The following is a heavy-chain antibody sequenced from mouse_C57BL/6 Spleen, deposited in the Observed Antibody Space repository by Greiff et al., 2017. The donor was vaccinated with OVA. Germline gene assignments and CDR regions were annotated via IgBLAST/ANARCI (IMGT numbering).Heavy chain of an antibody. CDR1: GFNIKNTY. V-gene: IGHV14-3*01. D-gene: IGHD3-2*02. CDR2: IDPANGNT. J-gene: IGHJ4*01. Sequence: EVQLQQSVAELVRPGASVKLSCTASGFNIKNTYMHWVQQRPEQGLEWIGRIDPANGNTKYAPKFQGKATIPADTSSNTAYLQLSSLTSEDTAIYYCATGRPKTAQATVYYAMDYWGQGTSVTVSS. CDR3: ATGRPKTAQATVYYAMDY.